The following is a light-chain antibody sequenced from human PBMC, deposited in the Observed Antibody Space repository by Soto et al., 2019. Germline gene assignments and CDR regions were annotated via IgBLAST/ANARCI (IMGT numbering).Light chain of an antibody. CDR2: KAS. J-gene: IGKJ1*01. CDR1: QTMSSW. CDR3: QHYNFYSEA. V-gene: IGKV1-5*03. Sequence: RMTQSQSTLSGAVGDRVPITRGAMQTMSSWLAWDHHKPWKASKLPIDKASTLKSGVPSRFSGSGSGTECTLTISSLQPDDFTTYYCQHYNFYSEASGQ.